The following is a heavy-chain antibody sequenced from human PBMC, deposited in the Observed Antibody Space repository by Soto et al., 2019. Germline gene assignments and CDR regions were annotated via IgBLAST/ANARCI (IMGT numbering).Heavy chain of an antibody. CDR3: ARSGGLDRDFNY. Sequence: QVQLVQSGAEVKKPGSSVKVSCKASGGTFSSDSFSWVRQAPGQGLEWMGGIIPMFDKPIYAQKFQDRVTITADESTSTAYMRLSSLRSGDTAVYYCARSGGLDRDFNYWGQGSLVTVSS. J-gene: IGHJ4*02. D-gene: IGHD2-15*01. V-gene: IGHV1-69*12. CDR2: IIPMFDKP. CDR1: GGTFSSDS.